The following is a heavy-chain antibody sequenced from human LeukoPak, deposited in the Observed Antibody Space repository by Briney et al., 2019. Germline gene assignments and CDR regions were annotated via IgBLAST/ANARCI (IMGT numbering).Heavy chain of an antibody. Sequence: ASVKVSCKASGYTFTSYYMHWVRQAPGQGLEWMGIINPSGGSTSYAQKFQGRVTMTRNTSISTAYMELSSLRSEDTAVYYCARPYYDFWSGYFRVGYNWFDPWGQGTLVTVSS. CDR3: ARPYYDFWSGYFRVGYNWFDP. CDR2: INPSGGST. D-gene: IGHD3-3*01. V-gene: IGHV1-46*01. J-gene: IGHJ5*02. CDR1: GYTFTSYY.